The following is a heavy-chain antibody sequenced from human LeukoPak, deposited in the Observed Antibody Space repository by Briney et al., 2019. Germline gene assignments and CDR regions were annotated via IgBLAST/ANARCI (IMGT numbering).Heavy chain of an antibody. CDR1: GFSISNNY. CDR2: IYNSGAT. Sequence: GGSLRLSCAASGFSISNNYMSWVRQAPGKGLEWVSVIYNSGATYYADSVKGRFTISRDNSNNTVHLQMNSLRVEDTAMYYCAGASWGYDFDYWGLGALVTVSS. D-gene: IGHD7-27*01. V-gene: IGHV3-53*01. CDR3: AGASWGYDFDY. J-gene: IGHJ4*02.